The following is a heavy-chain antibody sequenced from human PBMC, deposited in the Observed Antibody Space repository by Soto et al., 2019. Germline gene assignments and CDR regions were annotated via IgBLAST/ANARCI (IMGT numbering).Heavy chain of an antibody. CDR1: GFTFSSYS. V-gene: IGHV3-21*01. Sequence: TGGSLRLSCAASGFTFSSYSMNWVRQAPGKGLEWVSSISSSSSYIYYADSVKGRFTISRDNAKNSLYLQMNSLRAEDTAVHYCARDPGREYSSSHYFDYWGQGTLVTVSS. CDR3: ARDPGREYSSSHYFDY. D-gene: IGHD6-6*01. CDR2: ISSSSSYI. J-gene: IGHJ4*02.